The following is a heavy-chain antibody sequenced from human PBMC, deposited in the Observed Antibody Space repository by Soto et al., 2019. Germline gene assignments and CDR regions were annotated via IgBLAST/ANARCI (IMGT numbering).Heavy chain of an antibody. D-gene: IGHD2-2*01. V-gene: IGHV1-46*01. Sequence: ASVKVSCKASGYTFTSYYMHWVRQAPGQGLEWMGIINPSGGSTSYAQKFQGRVTMTRDTSTSTVYMELSSLRSEDTAVYYCERDRTVVVPAAKSGMDVWGQGTTVTVSS. J-gene: IGHJ6*02. CDR1: GYTFTSYY. CDR2: INPSGGST. CDR3: ERDRTVVVPAAKSGMDV.